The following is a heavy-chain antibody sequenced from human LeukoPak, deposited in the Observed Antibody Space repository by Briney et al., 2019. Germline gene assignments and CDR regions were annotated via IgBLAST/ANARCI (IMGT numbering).Heavy chain of an antibody. CDR2: INPTGGST. J-gene: IGHJ4*02. Sequence: ASVKVSCKASGYTFTSYYMHWVRQAPGQGLEWMGLINPTGGSTGYAQKFQGRVTMTRDMSTSTDYMELSSLRSEDTAIYYCAIYDYGDYWTFDYWGQGTLVTVSS. CDR1: GYTFTSYY. D-gene: IGHD4-17*01. CDR3: AIYDYGDYWTFDY. V-gene: IGHV1-46*01.